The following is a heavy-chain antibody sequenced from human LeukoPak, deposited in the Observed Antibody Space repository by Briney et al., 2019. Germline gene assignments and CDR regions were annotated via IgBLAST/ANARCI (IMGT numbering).Heavy chain of an antibody. CDR1: GVSLRGYY. CDR3: ARGSNYVSDYYFDV. Sequence: SETLSLTCAVYGVSLRGYYWSWIRQSPEKGLEWIGEVNHEGDSIYSPSLKSRLTVSVDMSKNQFSLSLRSATAADTAVYFCARGSNYVSDYYFDVWGKGTTVIVSS. D-gene: IGHD4-11*01. CDR2: VNHEGDS. J-gene: IGHJ6*03. V-gene: IGHV4-34*01.